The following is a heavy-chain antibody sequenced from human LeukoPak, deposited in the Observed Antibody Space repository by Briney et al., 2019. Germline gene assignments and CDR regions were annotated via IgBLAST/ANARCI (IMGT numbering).Heavy chain of an antibody. CDR3: AKLGGEQLGSWFDP. Sequence: GGSLRLSCAASGFTFSDYYMSWIRQAPGKGLEWVSAISGSGGSTYYADSVKGRFTISRDNSKNTLYLQMNSLRAEDTAVYYCAKLGGEQLGSWFDPWGQGTLVTVSS. CDR1: GFTFSDYY. V-gene: IGHV3-23*01. D-gene: IGHD6-6*01. CDR2: ISGSGGST. J-gene: IGHJ5*02.